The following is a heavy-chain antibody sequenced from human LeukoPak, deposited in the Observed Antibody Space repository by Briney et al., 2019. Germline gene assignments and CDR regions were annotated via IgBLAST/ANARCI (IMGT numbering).Heavy chain of an antibody. V-gene: IGHV3-74*01. J-gene: IGHJ4*02. CDR1: GFTFSSYW. D-gene: IGHD3-10*01. Sequence: GGPLRLSCAASGFTFSSYWMHWVRQAPGKGLVWVSRINSDGSSTSYADSVKGRFTISRDNAKNTLYLQMNSLRAEDTAVYYCARGRAYYGSGSYFRAGEYYFDYWGQGTLVTVSS. CDR2: INSDGSST. CDR3: ARGRAYYGSGSYFRAGEYYFDY.